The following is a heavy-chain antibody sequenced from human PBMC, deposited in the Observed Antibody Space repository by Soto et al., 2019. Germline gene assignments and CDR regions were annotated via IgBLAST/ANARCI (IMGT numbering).Heavy chain of an antibody. V-gene: IGHV4-59*01. D-gene: IGHD6-13*01. Sequence: SETLSLTCTVSGGSISSYYWSWIRQPPGKGLEWIGYIYYSGSTNYNPSLKSRVTISVDTSKNQFSLKLSSVTAADTAVYYCDRERTTAGTDFDCWGQGTLVTVSS. J-gene: IGHJ4*02. CDR1: GGSISSYY. CDR3: DRERTTAGTDFDC. CDR2: IYYSGST.